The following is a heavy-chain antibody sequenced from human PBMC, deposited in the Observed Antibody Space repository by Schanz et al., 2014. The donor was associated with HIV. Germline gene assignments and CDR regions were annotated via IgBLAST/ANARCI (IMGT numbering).Heavy chain of an antibody. CDR2: INWNSGSI. CDR1: GITFNDYS. D-gene: IGHD3-22*01. CDR3: AKVLIPMIAVPYYGMDV. J-gene: IGHJ6*02. V-gene: IGHV3-9*01. Sequence: EVQLVESGGGLVQPGGSLRLSCAASGITFNDYSMHWVRQGPGKGLEWVSGINWNSGSIGYADSVKGRFTISRDNAKNSLYLQMNSLRAEDTAVYYCAKVLIPMIAVPYYGMDVWGQGTTVTVSS.